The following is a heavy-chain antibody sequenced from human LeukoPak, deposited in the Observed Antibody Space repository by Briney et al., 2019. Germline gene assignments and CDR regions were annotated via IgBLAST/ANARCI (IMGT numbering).Heavy chain of an antibody. CDR1: GFTFSSYA. Sequence: GGSLRLSCAASGFTFSSYAMSWVRQAPGKGLEWVSAISGSGGSTYYADSVKGRFTISRDNSKNTLYLQMSSLRAEDTAVYYCAKGVVAVTRPLDYWGQGTLVTVSS. CDR3: AKGVVAVTRPLDY. V-gene: IGHV3-23*01. CDR2: ISGSGGST. D-gene: IGHD2-15*01. J-gene: IGHJ4*02.